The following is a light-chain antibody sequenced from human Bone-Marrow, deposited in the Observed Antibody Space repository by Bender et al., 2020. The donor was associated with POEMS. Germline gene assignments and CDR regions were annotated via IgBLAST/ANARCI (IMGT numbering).Light chain of an antibody. Sequence: QSALTQPASVSGSPGQSITISCTGTSSDIGRHNYVSWYQQHPGKAPKLMIYEGSKRPSGVSNRFSGSKSGNTASLTISGLQAEDEADYYCCSYAGSRVFGGGTKLTVL. CDR2: EGS. CDR3: CSYAGSRV. V-gene: IGLV2-23*01. CDR1: SSDIGRHNY. J-gene: IGLJ2*01.